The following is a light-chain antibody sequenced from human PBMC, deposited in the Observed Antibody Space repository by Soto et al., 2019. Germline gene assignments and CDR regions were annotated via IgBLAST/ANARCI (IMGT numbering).Light chain of an antibody. V-gene: IGKV3-11*01. J-gene: IGKJ5*01. Sequence: VLTQSPATLSLSPGERATLSCSASENVRTFVDWYQQKPGQAPRLLIYDVSDRATGIPARFTGSGSGTDFTLTISSLEPEDFAVYYCQQRSNWPPITVGQGTRLEIK. CDR2: DVS. CDR3: QQRSNWPPIT. CDR1: ENVRTF.